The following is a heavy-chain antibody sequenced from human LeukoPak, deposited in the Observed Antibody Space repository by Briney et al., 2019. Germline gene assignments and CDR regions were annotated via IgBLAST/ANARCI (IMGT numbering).Heavy chain of an antibody. J-gene: IGHJ4*02. CDR1: GFRFSDHY. D-gene: IGHD5-18*01. CDR3: ASDVDTAMVN. V-gene: IGHV3-11*06. Sequence: PGGSLRLSCAASGFRFSDHYMNWIRQAPGKGLEWVSYISGSSTHTNYADSVKGRFTISRDNAKKSLYLQMNSLRAEDTAVYYCASDVDTAMVNWGQGTLVTVSS. CDR2: ISGSSTHT.